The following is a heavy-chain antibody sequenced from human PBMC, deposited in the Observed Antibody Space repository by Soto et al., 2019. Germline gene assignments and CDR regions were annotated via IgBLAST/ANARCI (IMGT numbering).Heavy chain of an antibody. CDR3: ARDSSAWPNYLDS. Sequence: PGGSLRLSCVASGFSISTHALTWVRQAPGKGLEWVSSLSGRSGDTYYAASVKGRFTISGDSSKNTVILQMNNLRADDTALYYCARDSSAWPNYLDSWGQRIQVTVSS. D-gene: IGHD6-19*01. J-gene: IGHJ4*02. V-gene: IGHV3-23*01. CDR2: LSGRSGDT. CDR1: GFSISTHA.